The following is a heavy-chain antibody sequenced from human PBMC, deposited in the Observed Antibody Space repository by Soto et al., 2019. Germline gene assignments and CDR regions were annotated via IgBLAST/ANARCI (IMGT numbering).Heavy chain of an antibody. V-gene: IGHV1-69*06. D-gene: IGHD4-17*01. CDR1: GGTFSSYA. CDR3: AREGDYGDYVGPPDYYYYGMDV. CDR2: IIPIFGTA. J-gene: IGHJ6*02. Sequence: QVQLVQSGAEVKKPGSSVKVSCKASGGTFSSYAISWVRQAPGQGLEWMGGIIPIFGTANYAQKFQGRVMITADKATSTAYMELRSLRSEDTAVYYCAREGDYGDYVGPPDYYYYGMDVWGQGTTVTVSS.